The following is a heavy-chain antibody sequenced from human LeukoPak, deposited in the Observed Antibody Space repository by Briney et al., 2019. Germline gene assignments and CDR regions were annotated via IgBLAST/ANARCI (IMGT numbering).Heavy chain of an antibody. Sequence: GGSLRLSCVASRFSFRAYAITWVRQAPGKGMEWVSAIRGNSERTYYADSVRGRFTISRDNSKDTSYLQISSLRVEDTAVYYCAREQSGTRGWYTFDYWGQGTLVAVSS. CDR3: AREQSGTRGWYTFDY. J-gene: IGHJ4*02. V-gene: IGHV3-23*01. D-gene: IGHD6-19*01. CDR1: RFSFRAYA. CDR2: IRGNSERT.